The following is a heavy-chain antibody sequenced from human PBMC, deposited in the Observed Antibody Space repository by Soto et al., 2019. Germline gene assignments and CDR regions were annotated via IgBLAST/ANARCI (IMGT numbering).Heavy chain of an antibody. CDR1: GGSISSYY. Sequence: SETLSLTCTVSGGSISSYYWSWIRQPPGKGLEWIGYIYYSGSTNYNPSLKSRVTISVDTSKNQFSLELSSVTAADTAVYYCARGVSIAARQGFDYWGQGTLVTVSS. CDR2: IYYSGST. J-gene: IGHJ4*02. V-gene: IGHV4-59*01. CDR3: ARGVSIAARQGFDY. D-gene: IGHD6-6*01.